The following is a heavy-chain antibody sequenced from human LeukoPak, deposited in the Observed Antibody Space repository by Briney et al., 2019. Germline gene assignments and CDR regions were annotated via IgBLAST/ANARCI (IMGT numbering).Heavy chain of an antibody. CDR3: AKDQEEMVLDY. CDR2: ISGIVGST. D-gene: IGHD6-13*01. Sequence: PAGSLRLSCAASGFTLSSYAMSWVSQAPGNLLEWVSAISGIVGSTYHADSVTGRFSTSRDTSTKTPCMQMNSLRAADTAINYCAKDQEEMVLDYWGQGTLVTVCS. J-gene: IGHJ4*02. V-gene: IGHV3-23*01. CDR1: GFTLSSYA.